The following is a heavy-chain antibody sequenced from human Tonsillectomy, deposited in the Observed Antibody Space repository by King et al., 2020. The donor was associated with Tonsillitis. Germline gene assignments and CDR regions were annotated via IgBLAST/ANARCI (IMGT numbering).Heavy chain of an antibody. D-gene: IGHD2-2*01. CDR3: ARGYCSSTSCLGDYYYYYGMDV. J-gene: IGHJ6*02. V-gene: IGHV1-69*01. CDR2: IIPIFGTA. CDR1: GGTFSSYA. Sequence: QLVQSGAEVKKPGSSVKVSCKASGGTFSSYAISWVRQAPGQGLEWMGGIIPIFGTANYAQKVQGRVTITAAESTSTAYMELSSLRSEDTAVYYCARGYCSSTSCLGDYYYYYGMDVWGQGTTVTVSS.